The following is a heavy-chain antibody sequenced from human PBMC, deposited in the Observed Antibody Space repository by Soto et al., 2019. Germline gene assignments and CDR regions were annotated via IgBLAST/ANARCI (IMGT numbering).Heavy chain of an antibody. J-gene: IGHJ4*02. CDR3: ARCPPSSYTGGRSAP. V-gene: IGHV5-51*01. CDR2: IYPGDSDT. Sequence: GESLNISCKASGYSFITYWIAWVRQMPGKGLEWMGIIYPGDSDTRYSPSFQGQVTISADKSISTAYLQWSSLKTSDTAMYYCARCPPSSYTGGRSAPGGQGTLVTVSS. CDR1: GYSFITYW. D-gene: IGHD2-8*02.